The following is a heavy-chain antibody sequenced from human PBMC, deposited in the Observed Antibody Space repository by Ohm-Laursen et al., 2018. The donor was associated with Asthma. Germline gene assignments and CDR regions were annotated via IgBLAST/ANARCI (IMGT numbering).Heavy chain of an antibody. D-gene: IGHD5-24*01. CDR3: ARLRDGYNFDWYFDL. CDR2: ISGSGGST. Sequence: SLRLSCSASGFTFSSYAMSWVRQAPGKGLEWVSAISGSGGSTYYADSVKGRFTISRDNSKNTLYLQMNSLRAEDTAVYYCARLRDGYNFDWYFDLWGRGTLVTVSS. V-gene: IGHV3-23*01. CDR1: GFTFSSYA. J-gene: IGHJ2*01.